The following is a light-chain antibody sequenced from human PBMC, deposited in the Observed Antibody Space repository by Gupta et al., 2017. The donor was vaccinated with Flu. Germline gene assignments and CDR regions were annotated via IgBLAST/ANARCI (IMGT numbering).Light chain of an antibody. CDR1: QSFSVN. Sequence: PDAATVTQGDKAKQCCWDTQSFSVNLARYQQKAGRPPKLVIYGASTRGTGIPARFSGNRSGTELTLTITSRQSEDFAIYYCQQYDYNPWTFGQGTMVEIK. CDR3: QQYDYNPWT. CDR2: GAS. V-gene: IGKV3-15*01. J-gene: IGKJ1*01.